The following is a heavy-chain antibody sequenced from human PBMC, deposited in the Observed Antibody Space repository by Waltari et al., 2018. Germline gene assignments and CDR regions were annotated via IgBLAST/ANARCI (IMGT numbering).Heavy chain of an antibody. V-gene: IGHV1-58*01. CDR2: IVVGSGNT. CDR3: ETYYYGSGSYLYFDY. CDR1: GFTFTSSA. D-gene: IGHD3-10*01. J-gene: IGHJ4*02. Sequence: QMQLVQSGPEVKKPGTSVKVSCKASGFTFTSSAVQWVRQARGQRLEWIGWIVVGSGNTNYAQKFHERVTITRDMSTRTAYMELSSLRSEDTAVYYCETYYYGSGSYLYFDYWGQGTLVTVSS.